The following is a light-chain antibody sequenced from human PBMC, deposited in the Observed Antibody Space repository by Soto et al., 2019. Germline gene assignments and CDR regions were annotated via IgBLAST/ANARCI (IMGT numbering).Light chain of an antibody. Sequence: QSVLTQPASVSGSPGQSIAISCIGVRTDGDGHDYVSWYQQHPGQAPQLIIYDVYNRPSGVSDRFSGSKSGNTASLIISGLQAEDEADYFCTSYTASSPFYVFGAGT. CDR3: TSYTASSPFYV. CDR1: RTDGDGHDY. J-gene: IGLJ1*01. V-gene: IGLV2-14*03. CDR2: DVY.